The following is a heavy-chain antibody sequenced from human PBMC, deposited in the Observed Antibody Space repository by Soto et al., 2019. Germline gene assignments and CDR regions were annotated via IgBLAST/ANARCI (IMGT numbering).Heavy chain of an antibody. CDR3: ARDGGQLVYYGMDV. CDR1: GFTFSSYS. J-gene: IGHJ6*02. CDR2: ISSSSSYI. Sequence: GGSLRLSCAASGFTFSSYSMNWVRQAPGKGLEWVSSISSSSSYIYYADSVKGRFTISRDNAKNSLYLQMNSLRAEDTAVYYCARDGGQLVYYGMDVWVQGTTVTVSS. V-gene: IGHV3-21*01. D-gene: IGHD6-6*01.